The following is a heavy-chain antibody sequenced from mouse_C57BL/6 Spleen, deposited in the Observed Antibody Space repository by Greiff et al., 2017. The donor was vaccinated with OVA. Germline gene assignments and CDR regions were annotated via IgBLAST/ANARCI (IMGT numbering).Heavy chain of an antibody. CDR3: ARWGGTYAY. CDR2: IDPSDSET. V-gene: IGHV1-52*01. D-gene: IGHD4-1*01. Sequence: QVQLQQPGAELVRPGSSVKLSCKASGYTFTSYWMHWVKQRPIQGLEWIGNIDPSDSETHYNQKFKDKATLTVDKSSSTAYMQLSSLTSEDSVRYYSARWGGTYAYWGQGTTLTVSS. CDR1: GYTFTSYW. J-gene: IGHJ2*01.